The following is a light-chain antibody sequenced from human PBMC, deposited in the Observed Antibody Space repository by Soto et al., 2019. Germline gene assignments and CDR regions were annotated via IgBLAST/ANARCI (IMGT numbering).Light chain of an antibody. J-gene: IGKJ5*01. CDR2: GES. CDR3: EQYGSSIT. CDR1: QSVSSSY. Sequence: EIVLTQSPGTLSLSPGERATLSCRASQSVSSSYLAWYQQKPGQAPRLLIYGESSRATGIPDRFSGRGSGTNSTPTISRLSPEVFAVYECEQYGSSITYGQGT. V-gene: IGKV3-20*01.